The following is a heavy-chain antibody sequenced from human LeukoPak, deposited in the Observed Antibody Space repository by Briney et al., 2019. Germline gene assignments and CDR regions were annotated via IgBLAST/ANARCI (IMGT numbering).Heavy chain of an antibody. D-gene: IGHD3-9*01. V-gene: IGHV4-39*07. Sequence: PSETLSLTCTVSGGSISSSSYYWGWIRQPPGKGLEWIGSIYYSGSTYYNPSLKSRVTISVDTSKNQFSLKLSSVTAADTAVYYCAGSPGRLRYFDWSSYYYYGMDVWGKGTTVTVSS. CDR3: AGSPGRLRYFDWSSYYYYGMDV. J-gene: IGHJ6*04. CDR2: IYYSGST. CDR1: GGSISSSSYY.